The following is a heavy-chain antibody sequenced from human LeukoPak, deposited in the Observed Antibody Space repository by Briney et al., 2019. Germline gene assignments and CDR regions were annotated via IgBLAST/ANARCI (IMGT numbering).Heavy chain of an antibody. CDR3: ARRLTQYDCFDP. V-gene: IGHV6-1*01. CDR1: GDGVSGNSVT. D-gene: IGHD2-2*01. J-gene: IGHJ5*02. CDR2: TYYRSTWYN. Sequence: SQTLSLTCAISGDGVSGNSVTWNWIRQSPSRGLEWLGRTYYRSTWYNDYAVSVRGRITVNPDTSKNQFSLHLSSVTPEDTAVYYCARRLTQYDCFDPWGQGILVTVSS.